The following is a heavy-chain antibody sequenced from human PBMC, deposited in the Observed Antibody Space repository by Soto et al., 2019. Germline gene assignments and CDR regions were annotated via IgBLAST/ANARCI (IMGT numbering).Heavy chain of an antibody. CDR2: MNPNSGNT. V-gene: IGHV1-8*01. J-gene: IGHJ5*02. D-gene: IGHD5-18*01. CDR3: ARKGYSYGSNWFDP. CDR1: GYTFTSYD. Sequence: GASVKVSCKASGYTFTSYDMNWVRQATGQGLEWMGWMNPNSGNTGYAQKFQGRVTMTRDTSTSTVYMELSSLRSEDTAVYYCARKGYSYGSNWFDPWGQGTLLTVSS.